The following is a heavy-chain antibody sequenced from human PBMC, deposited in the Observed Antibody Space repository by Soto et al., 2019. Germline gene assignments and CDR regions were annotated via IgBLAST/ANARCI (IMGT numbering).Heavy chain of an antibody. Sequence: SETLSLTCTVSGGSISNYYWSWIRQPPGRGLEWIGHIFYSGSTKYNPALKSRVTISVDTSKSQFSLKLSSVTAADTAVYYCAKDSGYNYGYFRWFDPWGQGTLVTVSS. CDR3: AKDSGYNYGYFRWFDP. CDR2: IFYSGST. J-gene: IGHJ5*02. CDR1: GGSISNYY. V-gene: IGHV4-59*01. D-gene: IGHD5-18*01.